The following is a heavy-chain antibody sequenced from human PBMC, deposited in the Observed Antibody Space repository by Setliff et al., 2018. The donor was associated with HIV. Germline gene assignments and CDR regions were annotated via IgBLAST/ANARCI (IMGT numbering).Heavy chain of an antibody. CDR1: GFTFSNYE. CDR3: VRDLPPDC. CDR2: ISHSGSTI. Sequence: GGSLRLSCAASGFTFSNYEMNWVRQAPGRGPEWVSFISHSGSTIFYADSVKGRFTISRDNAKNSVFLQMNSLRAEDTAVYYCVRDLPPDCWGQGTLVTVSS. V-gene: IGHV3-48*03. J-gene: IGHJ4*02.